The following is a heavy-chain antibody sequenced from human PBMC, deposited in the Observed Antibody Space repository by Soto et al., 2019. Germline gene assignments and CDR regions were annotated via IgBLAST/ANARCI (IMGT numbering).Heavy chain of an antibody. CDR3: ARDPDFWSGYSS. CDR2: IYYSGST. D-gene: IGHD3-3*01. CDR1: GGSISSGDYY. J-gene: IGHJ5*02. Sequence: SETLSLTCTVSGGSISSGDYYWSWIRQPPGKGLEWIGYIYYSGSTYYSPSLKSRVSISVDTSKNQFSLKLSSVTAADTAVYYCARDPDFWSGYSSWGQGTLVTVSS. V-gene: IGHV4-30-4*01.